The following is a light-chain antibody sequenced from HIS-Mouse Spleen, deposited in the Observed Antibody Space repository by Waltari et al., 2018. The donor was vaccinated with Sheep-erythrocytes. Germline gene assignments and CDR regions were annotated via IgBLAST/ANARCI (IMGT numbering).Light chain of an antibody. CDR1: KLGDKY. CDR2: QDR. Sequence: SYELTQPPSVSVSPGQTASITCSGDKLGDKYACWYQQKPGQSPVLVISQDRKRPTGIPERFSGSNSGNTATLTISGTQAMDEADYYCQAWDSSTAWNVVFGGGTKLTVL. V-gene: IGLV3-1*01. CDR3: QAWDSSTAWNVV. J-gene: IGLJ2*01.